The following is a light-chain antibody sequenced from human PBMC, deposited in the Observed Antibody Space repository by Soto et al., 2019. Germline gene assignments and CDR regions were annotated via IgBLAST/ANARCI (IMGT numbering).Light chain of an antibody. J-gene: IGLJ1*01. Sequence: QSVLTQPASVSGSPGQSITISCTGTSSDVGGYNDVSWYQQHPGKPPKLMIYDVSNRPSGVSNRFSGSKSGNTASLTISGLQADDEADYYCSSYTSSSTRVFGTGTKVTVL. CDR3: SSYTSSSTRV. V-gene: IGLV2-14*01. CDR1: SSDVGGYND. CDR2: DVS.